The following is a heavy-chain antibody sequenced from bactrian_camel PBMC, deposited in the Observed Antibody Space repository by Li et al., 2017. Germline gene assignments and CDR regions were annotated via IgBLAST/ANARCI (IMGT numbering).Heavy chain of an antibody. J-gene: IGHJ4*01. D-gene: IGHD1*01. CDR3: AAGLSVPNAPNLALETRRYHY. CDR1: GNTGWPNF. Sequence: HVQLVESGGDSVQPGGSLRLSCVASGNTGWPNFMGWFRQSPGKEREAVATIYIMGRNTYYADSVMGRFTISQDNAKNTVYLQMNSLKPEDTAMYYCAAGLSVPNAPNLALETRRYHYWGQGTQVTVS. V-gene: IGHV3-2*01. CDR2: IYIMGRNT.